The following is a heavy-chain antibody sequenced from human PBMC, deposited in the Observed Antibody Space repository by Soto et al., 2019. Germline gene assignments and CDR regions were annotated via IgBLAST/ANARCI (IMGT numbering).Heavy chain of an antibody. V-gene: IGHV4-59*01. CDR1: GGSISSYY. CDR2: IYYSGST. J-gene: IGHJ4*02. Sequence: PSETLSLTCTVSGGSISSYYWSWIRQPPGKGLEWIGYIYYSGSTNYNPSLKSRVTISVDTSKNQFSLKLSSVTAADTAVYYCARDPDYGGNNLDYWGQGTLVTVSS. D-gene: IGHD4-17*01. CDR3: ARDPDYGGNNLDY.